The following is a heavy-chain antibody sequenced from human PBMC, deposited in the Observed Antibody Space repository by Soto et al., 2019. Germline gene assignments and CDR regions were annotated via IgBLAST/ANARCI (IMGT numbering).Heavy chain of an antibody. J-gene: IGHJ3*02. Sequence: PGGSLGLSCAASGFIFSSGWMDWVRQAPGKGLVWVSRINTDGSDTRYADSVKGRFTISRDSSQNTVSLEMTSLRAEDTAVYYYGKGWRQWQIVFGAFDMWGKGTLVTAS. CDR3: GKGWRQWQIVFGAFDM. CDR2: INTDGSDT. V-gene: IGHV3-74*01. CDR1: GFIFSSGW. D-gene: IGHD3-3*01.